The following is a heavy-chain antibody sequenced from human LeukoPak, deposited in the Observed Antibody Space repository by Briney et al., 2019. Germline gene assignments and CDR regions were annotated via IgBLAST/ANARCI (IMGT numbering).Heavy chain of an antibody. CDR2: IKQDGSEK. CDR3: ARAIGSSWAYYYYYYMDV. J-gene: IGHJ6*03. V-gene: IGHV3-7*01. Sequence: TGGSLRLSCAASGFTFSSYWMSWVRQAPGKGLEWVANIKQDGSEKYYVDSVKGRFTISRDNAKNSLYLQMNSLRAEDTAVYYCARAIGSSWAYYYYYYMDVWGKGTTVTVSS. D-gene: IGHD6-13*01. CDR1: GFTFSSYW.